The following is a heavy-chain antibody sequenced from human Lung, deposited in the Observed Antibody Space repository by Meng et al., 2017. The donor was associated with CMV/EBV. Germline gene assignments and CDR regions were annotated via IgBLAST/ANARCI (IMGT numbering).Heavy chain of an antibody. Sequence: SXTASGFTFGDYAMSWVRQAPGKGLEWVGFIRSKAYGGTTEYAASVKGRFTISRDDSKSIDYLQMNSLNTEDTAVYYCTRALDYYDSRAFYYYYRMDVXGQGXTVTVSS. D-gene: IGHD3-22*01. CDR3: TRALDYYDSRAFYYYYRMDV. CDR1: GFTFGDYA. CDR2: IRSKAYGGTT. J-gene: IGHJ6*02. V-gene: IGHV3-49*04.